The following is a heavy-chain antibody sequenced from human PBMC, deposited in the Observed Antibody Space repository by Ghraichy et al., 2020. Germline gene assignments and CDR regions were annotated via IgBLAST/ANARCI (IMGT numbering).Heavy chain of an antibody. CDR3: ARDPPYYYDRSGAFDI. J-gene: IGHJ3*02. Sequence: GESLNISCAASGFTFSSYSMNWVRQAPGKGLEWVSSISSSSSYIYYADSVKGRFTISRDNAKNSLYLQMNSLRAEDTAVYYCARDPPYYYDRSGAFDIWGQGTMVTVSS. CDR1: GFTFSSYS. V-gene: IGHV3-21*01. CDR2: ISSSSSYI. D-gene: IGHD3-22*01.